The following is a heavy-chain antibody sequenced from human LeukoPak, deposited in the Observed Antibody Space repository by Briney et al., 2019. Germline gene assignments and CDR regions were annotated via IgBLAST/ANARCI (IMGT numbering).Heavy chain of an antibody. CDR3: ARNSAVATSRSWFDP. Sequence: SETLSLTCTVSGGSISSSSYYWGWIRQPPGKGLEWIGSIYYSGSTYCNPSLKSRVTISVDTSKNQFSLKLSSVTAADTAMYYCARNSAVATSRSWFDPWGQGTLVTVSS. CDR2: IYYSGST. J-gene: IGHJ5*02. D-gene: IGHD6-19*01. CDR1: GGSISSSSYY. V-gene: IGHV4-39*01.